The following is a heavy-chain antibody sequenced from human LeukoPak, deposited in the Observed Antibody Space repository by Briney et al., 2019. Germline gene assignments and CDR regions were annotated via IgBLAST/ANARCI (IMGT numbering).Heavy chain of an antibody. D-gene: IGHD3-10*01. CDR1: GASISSSNW. CDR2: IYHSGST. V-gene: IGHV4-4*02. CDR3: AREGYRGAWFDP. J-gene: IGHJ5*02. Sequence: SGTLSLTCAVSGASISSSNWWSWVRQTPGKGLEWLAEIYHSGSTNYNPSLKSRVTIPVDKSKNQFSLKLTSVTAADTAVYFCAREGYRGAWFDPWGQGTLVIVSS.